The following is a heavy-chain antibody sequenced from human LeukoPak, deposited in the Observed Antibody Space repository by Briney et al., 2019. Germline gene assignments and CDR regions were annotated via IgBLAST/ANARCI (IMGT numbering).Heavy chain of an antibody. J-gene: IGHJ4*02. Sequence: GGSLRLSCAASGFTFSTHAMSRVRQAPGKGLEWVSGISGGDDSTYYADSVRGRFTISRDNSKNTLYLQMNSLRTEDTAVYYCAKVWWSTRGIDYWGQGALVTVSS. V-gene: IGHV3-23*01. D-gene: IGHD3-16*01. CDR1: GFTFSTHA. CDR2: ISGGDDST. CDR3: AKVWWSTRGIDY.